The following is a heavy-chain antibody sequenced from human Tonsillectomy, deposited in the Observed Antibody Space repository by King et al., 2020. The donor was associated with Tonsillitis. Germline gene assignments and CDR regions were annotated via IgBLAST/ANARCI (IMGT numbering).Heavy chain of an antibody. V-gene: IGHV4-39*01. Sequence: QLQESGPGLVKPSETLSLTCTVSGGSISSSSSYWGWIRQPPGRGLEWIGSIYFSVSTYYNPSLKSRVTISVDTSNNQFSLKLSSVTAADTAVYYCARLVGTGGGLLDAFDIWGQGTMVTVSS. D-gene: IGHD7-27*01. CDR1: GGSISSSSSY. CDR2: IYFSVST. J-gene: IGHJ3*02. CDR3: ARLVGTGGGLLDAFDI.